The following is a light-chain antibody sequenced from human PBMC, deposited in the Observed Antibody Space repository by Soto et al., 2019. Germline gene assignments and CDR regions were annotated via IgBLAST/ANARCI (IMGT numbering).Light chain of an antibody. CDR3: SSHISSKTHVV. CDR1: SSDVGGYNY. Sequence: QSALTQPASVSGSPGQSVTISCTGISSDVGGYNYVSWYQQHPGKAPKLMIYEVTHRPSGVSNRFSGSKSGNSASLTISGLQAEDEADYYCSSHISSKTHVVFGGGTKLTVL. V-gene: IGLV2-14*01. CDR2: EVT. J-gene: IGLJ2*01.